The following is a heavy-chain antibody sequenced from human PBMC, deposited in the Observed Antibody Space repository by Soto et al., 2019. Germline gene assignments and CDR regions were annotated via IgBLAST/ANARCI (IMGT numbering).Heavy chain of an antibody. V-gene: IGHV1-2*02. CDR1: GYPFIGYY. J-gene: IGHJ4*02. CDR3: ARDRTNYYNTSDYDF. CDR2: INPNSGDT. D-gene: IGHD3-22*01. Sequence: XSVKVACKASGYPFIGYYMHWVRQAPGQGLEWMGWINPNSGDTNYAQKFQGRVTMTRDTSISTAYTELSRLRFDDTAVYYCARDRTNYYNTSDYDFWGQGTLVTVSS.